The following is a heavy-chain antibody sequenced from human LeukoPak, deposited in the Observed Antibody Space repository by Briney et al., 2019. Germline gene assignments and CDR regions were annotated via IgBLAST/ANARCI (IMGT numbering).Heavy chain of an antibody. Sequence: SETLSLTCAVSGDSISSNNWWSWVRQPPGKGLEWIGEIYHSGSTNYNPSLKSRVTISVDKSKNQFSLKLTSVTAADTAVYYCVRGGTAMVDYWGQGTLVTVTS. CDR1: GDSISSNNW. D-gene: IGHD5-18*01. CDR3: VRGGTAMVDY. V-gene: IGHV4-4*02. CDR2: IYHSGST. J-gene: IGHJ4*02.